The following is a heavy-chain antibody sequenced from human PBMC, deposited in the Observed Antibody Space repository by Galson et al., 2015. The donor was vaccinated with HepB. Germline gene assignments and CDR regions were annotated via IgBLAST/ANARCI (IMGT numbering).Heavy chain of an antibody. CDR2: ISYTGST. V-gene: IGHV4-59*02. CDR3: ARVMSYYDTSGYVGDWLDP. D-gene: IGHD3-22*01. J-gene: IGHJ5*02. CDR1: RGSVNRFS. Sequence: ETLSLTCTVSRGSVNRFSWSWIRQPPGKGLEWIGHISYTGSTKYNPSLKSRVTISVDTPKNQLSVKLTSVTAADTAVYYCARVMSYYDTSGYVGDWLDPWGQGILVAVSS.